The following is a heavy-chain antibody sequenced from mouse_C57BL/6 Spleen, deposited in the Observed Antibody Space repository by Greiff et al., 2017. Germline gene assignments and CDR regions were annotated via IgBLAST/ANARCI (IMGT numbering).Heavy chain of an antibody. CDR2: ISSGSSTI. Sequence: EVHLVESGGGLVKPGGSLKLSCAASGFTFSDYGMHWVRQAPEKGLEWVAYISSGSSTIYYADTVKGRFTISRDNAKNTLFLQMTSLRSEDTAMYYCARGSMVTTSYFDYWGQGTTLTVSS. J-gene: IGHJ2*01. CDR3: ARGSMVTTSYFDY. V-gene: IGHV5-17*01. CDR1: GFTFSDYG. D-gene: IGHD2-2*01.